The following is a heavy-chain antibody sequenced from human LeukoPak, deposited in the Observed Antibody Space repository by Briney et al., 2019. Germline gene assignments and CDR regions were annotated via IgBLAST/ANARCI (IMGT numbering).Heavy chain of an antibody. J-gene: IGHJ3*01. CDR2: MNPNSGTT. V-gene: IGHV1-8*01. CDR3: ARGLRYYDTNAFDL. CDR1: GYPFTSND. Sequence: GASVKVSCKASGYPFTSNDINWVRQATGQGPEWMGWMNPNSGTTGQPPKFQDRVTFTMNTAISTAYMELSSLRSEDTAVYYCARGLRYYDTNAFDLWGQGTMVTVSS. D-gene: IGHD3-22*01.